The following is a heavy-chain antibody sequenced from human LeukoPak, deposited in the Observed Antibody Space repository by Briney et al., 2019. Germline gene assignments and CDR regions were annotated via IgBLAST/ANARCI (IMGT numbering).Heavy chain of an antibody. D-gene: IGHD3-22*01. J-gene: IGHJ3*02. CDR1: GGSISSYY. CDR2: IYYSGST. CDR3: ARHGGGSGYYYDAFDI. V-gene: IGHV4-59*08. Sequence: SKTLSLTCTVSGGSISSYYWSWIRQPPGKGLEWIGYIYYSGSTNYNPSLKSRVTISVDTSKNQFSLKLSSVTAADTAVYYCARHGGGSGYYYDAFDIWGQGTMVTVSS.